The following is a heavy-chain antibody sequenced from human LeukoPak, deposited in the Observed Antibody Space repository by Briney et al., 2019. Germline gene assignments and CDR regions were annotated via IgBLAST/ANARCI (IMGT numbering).Heavy chain of an antibody. CDR2: IYHSGST. V-gene: IGHV4-38-2*02. CDR3: ARQQWLEEYYFDY. Sequence: SETLSLTCTVSGYSISSGYYWGWIRQPPGKGLEWIGSIYHSGSTYYNPSLKSRVTISVDTSKNQFSLKLSSVTAADTAVYYCARQQWLEEYYFDYWGQGTLVTVSS. J-gene: IGHJ4*02. CDR1: GYSISSGYY. D-gene: IGHD6-19*01.